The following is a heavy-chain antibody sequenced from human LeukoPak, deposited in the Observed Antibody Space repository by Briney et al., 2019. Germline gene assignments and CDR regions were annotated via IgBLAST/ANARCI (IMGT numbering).Heavy chain of an antibody. CDR2: VSAYNGNT. Sequence: ASVKVSCKASGYTFTNYGISWVRQAPGQGLEWMGWVSAYNGNTNYAQKLQGRVTMTTDTSTSTAYMELRSLRSDDTAVYYCARLLSGVDWYFDLWGRGTLVTVSS. J-gene: IGHJ2*01. V-gene: IGHV1-18*01. CDR1: GYTFTNYG. D-gene: IGHD1-26*01. CDR3: ARLLSGVDWYFDL.